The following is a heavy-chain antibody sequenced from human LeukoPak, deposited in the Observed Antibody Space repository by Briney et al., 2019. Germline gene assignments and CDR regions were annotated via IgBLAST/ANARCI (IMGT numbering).Heavy chain of an antibody. CDR3: ARDAGDYATYFDY. J-gene: IGHJ4*02. V-gene: IGHV4-4*02. CDR1: GFTFSSYAM. Sequence: GSLRLSCAASGFTFSSYAMSWVRQAPGKGLEWIGEIYHSGSTNYNPSPKSRVTISVDKSKNQFSLKLSSVTAADTAVCYCARDAGDYATYFDYWGQGTLVTVSS. D-gene: IGHD4-17*01. CDR2: IYHSGST.